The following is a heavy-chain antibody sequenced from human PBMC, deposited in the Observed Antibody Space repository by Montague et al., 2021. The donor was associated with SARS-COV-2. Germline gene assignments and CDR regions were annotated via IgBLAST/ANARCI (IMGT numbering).Heavy chain of an antibody. CDR1: GDSVASNRVA. J-gene: IGHJ4*02. CDR3: VRYSGWFYFDF. CDR2: TYYRSKWYS. D-gene: IGHD6-19*01. Sequence: CAISGDSVASNRVAWRWNRHSPSSGLQWLGRTYYRSKWYSDYAPSVRGRLTVNPDASKNEFSLELNYVTPEDTAVYYCVRYSGWFYFDFWGQGTLVTVSS. V-gene: IGHV6-1*01.